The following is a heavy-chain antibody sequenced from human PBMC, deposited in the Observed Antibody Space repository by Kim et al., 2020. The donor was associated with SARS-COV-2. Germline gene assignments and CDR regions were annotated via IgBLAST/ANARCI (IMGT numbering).Heavy chain of an antibody. CDR1: GFTFTNYA. CDR3: AKVRIPGGYYYMDV. V-gene: IGHV3-23*01. D-gene: IGHD2-21*01. Sequence: GGSLRLSCAASGFTFTNYAMSWVRQAPGTGLEWVSGISGSGGRTYADSVKGRFTISRDNSKNTLDLQMDSLRAEDTAIYYCAKVRIPGGYYYMDVWGKGTTVTVSS. J-gene: IGHJ6*03. CDR2: ISGSGGRT.